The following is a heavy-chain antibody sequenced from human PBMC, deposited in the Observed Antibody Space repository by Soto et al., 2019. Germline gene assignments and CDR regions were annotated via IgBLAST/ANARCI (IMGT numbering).Heavy chain of an antibody. CDR3: DRVTIYDSSCHYYFDY. J-gene: IGHJ4*02. D-gene: IGHD3-22*01. V-gene: IGHV4-30-4*01. Sequence: QVQLQESGPGLVKPSQTLSLTCTVSGGSISSGDYYWSWIRQPPGKGLEWIGYIHYRGSNYYNPSLKRRCTISVDPSKNHLPLNLSPVTAADTAVYYCDRVTIYDSSCHYYFDYWGQGTLVTVSS. CDR1: GGSISSGDYY. CDR2: IHYRGSN.